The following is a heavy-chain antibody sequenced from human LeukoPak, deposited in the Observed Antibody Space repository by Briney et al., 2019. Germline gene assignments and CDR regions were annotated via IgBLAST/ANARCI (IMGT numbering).Heavy chain of an antibody. CDR3: ASSIAVARFDY. CDR1: GGSISSYY. CDR2: IYYSGST. D-gene: IGHD6-19*01. Sequence: PSETLSLTCTGSGGSISSYYWSWIRQPPGKGLEWIGYIYYSGSTNYNPSLKSRVTISVDTSKNQFSLKLSSVTAADTAVYYCASSIAVARFDYWGQGTLVTVSS. J-gene: IGHJ4*02. V-gene: IGHV4-59*01.